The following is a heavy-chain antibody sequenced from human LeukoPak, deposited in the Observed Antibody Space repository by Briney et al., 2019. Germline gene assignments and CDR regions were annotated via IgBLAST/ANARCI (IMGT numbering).Heavy chain of an antibody. CDR3: ARDPRWLTPDCTSTSCYENYFDP. CDR1: GYPISSGYQ. V-gene: IGHV4-38-2*02. CDR2: IYHTGSA. Sequence: PSETLSLTCVVSGYPISSGYQWAWIRQSPGKGLEWIGSIYHTGSAHYNPSLQSRVTISVDTSNNQFSLRLNSVTAADTAVYYCARDPRWLTPDCTSTSCYENYFDPWGQGTLVTVSS. D-gene: IGHD2-2*01. J-gene: IGHJ5*02.